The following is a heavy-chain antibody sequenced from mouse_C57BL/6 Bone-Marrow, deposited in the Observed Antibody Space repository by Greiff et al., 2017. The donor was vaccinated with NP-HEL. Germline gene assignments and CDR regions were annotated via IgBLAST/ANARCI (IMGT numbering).Heavy chain of an antibody. J-gene: IGHJ1*03. CDR3: ARHYYYGSSPYWYFDV. Sequence: EVMLVESGGGLVQPGGSLKLSCAASGFTFSDYYMYWVRQTPEKRLEWVAYISNGGGSTYYPDTVKGRFTISRDNAKNTLYLQMSRLKSEDTAMYYCARHYYYGSSPYWYFDVWGTGTTVTVSS. V-gene: IGHV5-12*01. CDR2: ISNGGGST. D-gene: IGHD1-1*01. CDR1: GFTFSDYY.